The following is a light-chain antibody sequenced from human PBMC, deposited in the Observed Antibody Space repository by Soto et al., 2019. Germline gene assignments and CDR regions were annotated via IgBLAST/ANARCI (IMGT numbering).Light chain of an antibody. V-gene: IGLV2-8*01. Sequence: QSALTQPPSASGSPGQSVTISCTGTSSDVGGYNYVSWYQQHPGKAPKLMIYEVSKRPSGVPDRFSGSKSGNTASLTVSGXQAEDEADYYCSSYAGSNNVFGTGTKV. CDR1: SSDVGGYNY. J-gene: IGLJ1*01. CDR2: EVS. CDR3: SSYAGSNNV.